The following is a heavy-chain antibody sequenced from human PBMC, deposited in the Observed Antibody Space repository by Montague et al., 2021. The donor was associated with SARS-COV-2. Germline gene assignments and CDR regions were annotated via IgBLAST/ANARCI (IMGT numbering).Heavy chain of an antibody. J-gene: IGHJ4*02. CDR2: ISDSAGS. CDR3: ARVDSSGPGEY. V-gene: IGHV4-59*08. CDR1: GDSLNNYF. D-gene: IGHD3-22*01. Sequence: SETLSLTCTVSGDSLNNYFWSCIRRPPGKGLVWVVYISDSAGSTYNPSLQSRVTISVDTARNQFSRQVLSAIAADTAFYYCARVDSSGPGEYWGQGILVSVSS.